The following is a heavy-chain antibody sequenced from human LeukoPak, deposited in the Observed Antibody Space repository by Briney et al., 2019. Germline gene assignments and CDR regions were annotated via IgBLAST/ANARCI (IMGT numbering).Heavy chain of an antibody. CDR1: GYTFTSYY. V-gene: IGHV1-46*01. Sequence: ASVEVSCKASGYTFTSYYMHWVRQAPGQGLEWMGIINPSGGSTTYAQKFQGRVTMTRDTSTSTVYMELSSLRSEDTAVYYCARGAVAGRRIDYWGQGTLVTVSS. J-gene: IGHJ4*02. CDR3: ARGAVAGRRIDY. D-gene: IGHD6-19*01. CDR2: INPSGGST.